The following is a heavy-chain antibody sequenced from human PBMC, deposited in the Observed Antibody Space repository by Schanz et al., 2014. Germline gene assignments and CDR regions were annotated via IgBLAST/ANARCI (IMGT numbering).Heavy chain of an antibody. CDR2: ITRQGTT. V-gene: IGHV3-23*04. CDR3: AKDHPSSGWPAFDV. Sequence: VQLVESGGSVVQPGGSLRVSCAASGFVFRTFAMYWVRQAPGRGLEWVSGITRQGTTYYADFVKGRFSISRDLSSNTLYLQMNSLRADDSAIYYCAKDHPSSGWPAFDVWGQGTQVTVSS. D-gene: IGHD6-19*01. J-gene: IGHJ4*02. CDR1: GFVFRTFA.